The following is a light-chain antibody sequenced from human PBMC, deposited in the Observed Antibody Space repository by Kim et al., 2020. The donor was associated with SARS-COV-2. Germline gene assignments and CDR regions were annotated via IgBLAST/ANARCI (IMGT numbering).Light chain of an antibody. J-gene: IGKJ3*01. CDR1: QNINSK. Sequence: VGDRGTITCRTSQNINSKLNWYHQKPGRAPKLLIYAASTLQGGIPSRFSGSGSETDFTLTISSLQPEDFATYFCQQTYISPFTFGPGTKVDIK. V-gene: IGKV1-39*01. CDR2: AAS. CDR3: QQTYISPFT.